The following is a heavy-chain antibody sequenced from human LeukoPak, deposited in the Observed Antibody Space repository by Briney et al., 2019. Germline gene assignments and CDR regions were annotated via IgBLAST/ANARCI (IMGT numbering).Heavy chain of an antibody. Sequence: GGSLRLSCAASGFTFSSYGMHWVRQAPGKGLEWVAFIRYDGSNKYYADSVKGRFTISRDKSKNTLYLQMNSLRAEDTAVYYFAKDPHRYGPGIDYWGQGTLVSVSS. V-gene: IGHV3-30*02. D-gene: IGHD3-10*01. CDR2: IRYDGSNK. CDR1: GFTFSSYG. J-gene: IGHJ4*02. CDR3: AKDPHRYGPGIDY.